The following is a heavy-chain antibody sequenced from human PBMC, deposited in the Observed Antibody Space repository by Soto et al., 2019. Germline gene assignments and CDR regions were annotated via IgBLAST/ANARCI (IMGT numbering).Heavy chain of an antibody. V-gene: IGHV3-23*01. Sequence: GGSLRLSCVASGFIFSTYAMSWVRQAPGKGLEWVSAISGGGDSTYYADSAKGRFTVSRVNSKNTLYLLMNSLRAEDTAVYYCAKVFGISTGHHREGPFDYWGQGTLVTVSS. CDR1: GFIFSTYA. J-gene: IGHJ4*02. CDR2: ISGGGDST. CDR3: AKVFGISTGHHREGPFDY. D-gene: IGHD3-9*01.